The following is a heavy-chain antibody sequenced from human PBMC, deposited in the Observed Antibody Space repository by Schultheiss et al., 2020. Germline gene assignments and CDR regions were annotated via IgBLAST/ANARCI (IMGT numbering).Heavy chain of an antibody. J-gene: IGHJ6*03. Sequence: SQTLSLTCTVSGGSISSYYWSWIRQPPGKGLEWIGYIYYSGSTNYNPSLKSRVTISVDTSKNQFSLKLSSVTAADTAVYYCARVYTQLWPYYYYYMDVWGKGTTVTVSS. CDR2: IYYSGST. V-gene: IGHV4-59*08. D-gene: IGHD5-18*01. CDR3: ARVYTQLWPYYYYYMDV. CDR1: GGSISSYY.